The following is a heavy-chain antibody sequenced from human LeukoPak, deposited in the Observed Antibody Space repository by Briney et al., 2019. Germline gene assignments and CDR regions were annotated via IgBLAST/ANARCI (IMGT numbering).Heavy chain of an antibody. D-gene: IGHD3-10*01. CDR1: GGTFSSYA. Sequence: PVASVKVSCKASGGTFSSYAISWVRQAPGQGLEWMGGIIPIFGTANYAQKFQGRVTITADESTSTAYMELSSLRSEDTAVYYCARMELCFCEFSGWFDPWGQGTLVTVSS. J-gene: IGHJ5*02. CDR3: ARMELCFCEFSGWFDP. V-gene: IGHV1-69*13. CDR2: IIPIFGTA.